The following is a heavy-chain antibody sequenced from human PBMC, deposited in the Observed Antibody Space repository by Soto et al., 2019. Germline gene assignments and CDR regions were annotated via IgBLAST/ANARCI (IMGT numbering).Heavy chain of an antibody. Sequence: SETLSLTCTVSGGPISGSSYYWGWVRQPPGKGLEWIGSIYYSGSTYYNPSLKSRVTISVDTSKNQFSLKLSSVTAADTAVYFCVRQFCTSSVCCTYFDYWGQGILVTVSS. V-gene: IGHV4-39*01. CDR1: GGPISGSSYY. CDR2: IYYSGST. D-gene: IGHD2-2*02. CDR3: VRQFCTSSVCCTYFDY. J-gene: IGHJ4*02.